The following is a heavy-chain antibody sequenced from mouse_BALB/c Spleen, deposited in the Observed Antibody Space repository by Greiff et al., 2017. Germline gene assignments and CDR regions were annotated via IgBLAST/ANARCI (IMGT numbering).Heavy chain of an antibody. CDR3: ARQGYYYGSSPYYFDY. V-gene: IGHV5-6*01. CDR2: ISSGGSYT. J-gene: IGHJ2*01. D-gene: IGHD1-1*01. Sequence: EVQRVESGGGLVKPGGSLKLSCAASGFTFSSYGMSWVRQTPDKRLEWVATISSGGSYTYYPDSVKGRFTISRDNAKNTLYLQMSSLKSEDTAMYYCARQGYYYGSSPYYFDYWGQGTTLTVSS. CDR1: GFTFSSYG.